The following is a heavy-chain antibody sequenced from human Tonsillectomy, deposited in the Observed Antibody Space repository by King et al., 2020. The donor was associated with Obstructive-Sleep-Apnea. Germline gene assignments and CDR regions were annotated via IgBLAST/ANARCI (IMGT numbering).Heavy chain of an antibody. Sequence: HVQLVESGGGVVQPGRSLRLSCAASGFTFSRFSMHWVRQAPGRGLEWVTVISFEGRDKYYAESVKGRFTISRDNSKNTLYLQMNSLRAEDTAVYYCVRATQEFAELGDAFDIWGQGTMVTVSS. V-gene: IGHV3-30*04. CDR2: ISFEGRDK. CDR3: VRATQEFAELGDAFDI. D-gene: IGHD3-10*01. CDR1: GFTFSRFS. J-gene: IGHJ3*02.